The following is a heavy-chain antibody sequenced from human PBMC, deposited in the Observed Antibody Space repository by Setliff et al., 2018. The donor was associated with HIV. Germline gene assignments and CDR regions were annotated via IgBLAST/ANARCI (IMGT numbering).Heavy chain of an antibody. D-gene: IGHD6-13*01. J-gene: IGHJ4*02. V-gene: IGHV4-34*01. CDR2: IYYSGST. Sequence: SETLSLTCAVYGGSFSGFYWSWIRQAPGKGLEWIGNIYYSGSTYYNPSLKSRVTISVDTSMDQFSLKLNSETAADTAVYYCAAASSWDPLLDYWGQGTLVTVSS. CDR1: GGSFSGFY. CDR3: AAASSWDPLLDY.